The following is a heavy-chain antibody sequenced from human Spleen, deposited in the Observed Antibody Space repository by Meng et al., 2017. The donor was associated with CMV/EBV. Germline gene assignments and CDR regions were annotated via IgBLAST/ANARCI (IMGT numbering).Heavy chain of an antibody. CDR3: ARELDPKNHCSSTSCYTQNFDH. CDR1: GFTFNKFA. CDR2: VSFDGRTK. Sequence: GESLKISCAASGFTFNKFAMNWVRQAPGKGLEWVAGVSFDGRTKYYADAVKGRFNIFRDNSKNMVYVEMNSPTPEDTAVYFCARELDPKNHCSSTSCYTQNFDHWGQGTLVTVSS. D-gene: IGHD2-2*02. V-gene: IGHV3-30-3*01. J-gene: IGHJ4*02.